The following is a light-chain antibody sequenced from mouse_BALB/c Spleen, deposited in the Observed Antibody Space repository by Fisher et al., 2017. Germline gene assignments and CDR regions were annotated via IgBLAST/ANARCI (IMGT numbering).Light chain of an antibody. CDR2: LTS. V-gene: IGKV4-68*01. CDR3: QQWSSNPPT. Sequence: IVLTQTPALMSASPGEKVTMTCSASSSVSYMYWYRQKPRSSPKPWIYLTSNLASGVPARFSGSGSGTSYSLTISSMEAEDAATYYCQQWSSNPPTFGSGTKLEIK. J-gene: IGKJ4*01. CDR1: SSVSY.